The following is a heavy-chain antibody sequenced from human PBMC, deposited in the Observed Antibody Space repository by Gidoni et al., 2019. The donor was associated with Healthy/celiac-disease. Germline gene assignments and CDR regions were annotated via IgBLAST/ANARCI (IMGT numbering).Heavy chain of an antibody. Sequence: QVQLQESGPGLVKPSETLSLTCTVSGGSISSYYWSWIRQPPGKGLEWIGHIYYSGSTNYNPSLKSRVTISVDTSKNQFSLKLSSVTAADTAVYYCASGYGGRYFDYWGQGTLVTVSS. CDR3: ASGYGGRYFDY. CDR1: GGSISSYY. J-gene: IGHJ4*02. D-gene: IGHD5-12*01. V-gene: IGHV4-59*01. CDR2: IYYSGST.